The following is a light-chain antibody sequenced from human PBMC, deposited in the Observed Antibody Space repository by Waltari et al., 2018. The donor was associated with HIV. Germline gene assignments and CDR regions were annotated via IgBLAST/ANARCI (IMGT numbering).Light chain of an antibody. V-gene: IGKV1-9*01. CDR1: QDINTY. CDR2: AAS. Sequence: DIQLIQSPSFLSASVGDRVTITCRASQDINTYLAWYQKIPGGTPKLLIYAASTLHSGVPSRFSGSGSGTEFTLTISTLQSEDFSTYYCQQLYRYPLSFGGGTKV. CDR3: QQLYRYPLS. J-gene: IGKJ4*01.